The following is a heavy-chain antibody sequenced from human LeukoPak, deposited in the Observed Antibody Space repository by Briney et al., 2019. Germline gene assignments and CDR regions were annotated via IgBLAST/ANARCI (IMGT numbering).Heavy chain of an antibody. J-gene: IGHJ6*02. V-gene: IGHV3-33*01. CDR1: GFTFSSYG. CDR3: ARDLRVRGVLYYYGMDV. CDR2: IWYDGSNK. D-gene: IGHD3-10*01. Sequence: GGSLRLSCAASGFTFSSYGMHWVRQAPGKGLEWVAVIWYDGSNKYYADSGKGRFTISRDNSKNTLYLQMNSLRAEDTAVYYCARDLRVRGVLYYYGMDVWGQGTTVTVSS.